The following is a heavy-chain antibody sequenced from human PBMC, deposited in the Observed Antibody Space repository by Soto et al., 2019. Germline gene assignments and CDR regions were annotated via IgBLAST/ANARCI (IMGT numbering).Heavy chain of an antibody. D-gene: IGHD3-9*01. CDR2: ISYSGST. CDR3: ARDFDAANAFDI. J-gene: IGHJ3*02. Sequence: SETLPLTWTVSGGSISGYYWSWIRQPPGKGLEWIGYISYSGSTNYNPSLKSRVTISVDTSKNQFSLRLTSVTAADTAVYYCARDFDAANAFDIWGQGTMVTVSS. CDR1: GGSISGYY. V-gene: IGHV4-59*01.